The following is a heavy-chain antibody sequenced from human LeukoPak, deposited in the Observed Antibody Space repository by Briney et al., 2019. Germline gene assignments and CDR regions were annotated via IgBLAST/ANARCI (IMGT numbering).Heavy chain of an antibody. Sequence: GGSLRLSCAASGFTFNNAWMSWVRQAPGKGLEWVGRIKSKTDGGTTDYAAPVKGRFTISRDNAKNTLYLQMNSLRAEDTAVYYCARRNPLSSSGVIDYWGQGTLVTVSS. V-gene: IGHV3-15*05. D-gene: IGHD6-13*01. CDR2: IKSKTDGGTT. CDR3: ARRNPLSSSGVIDY. J-gene: IGHJ4*02. CDR1: GFTFNNAW.